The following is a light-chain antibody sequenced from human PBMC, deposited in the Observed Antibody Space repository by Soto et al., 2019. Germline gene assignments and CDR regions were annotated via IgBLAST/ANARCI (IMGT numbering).Light chain of an antibody. J-gene: IGKJ1*01. CDR1: QSVSSSY. CDR3: QEYGSAPRT. Sequence: EIVLTPSPGTLSLSPGERATISCRASQSVSSSYLAWYQQKPGQAPRLLMYVASGRATGIPDRLSGSGSGTDFTRIISTLEPEDFAVYYCQEYGSAPRTFGQGTKVDIK. CDR2: VAS. V-gene: IGKV3-20*01.